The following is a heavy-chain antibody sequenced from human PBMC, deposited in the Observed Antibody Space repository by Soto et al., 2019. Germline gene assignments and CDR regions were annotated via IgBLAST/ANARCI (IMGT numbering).Heavy chain of an antibody. Sequence: GGSLRLSCAGSGFTFSDYYMSWIRQAPGQGLEWVSYMSSSGVTVFYADSVKGRFTISRDNAKNSLYLQMYSLRAEDSAVYYCARNTISAAGADYYGLDVWGKGTTVTVSS. CDR2: MSSSGVTV. D-gene: IGHD6-13*01. J-gene: IGHJ6*04. V-gene: IGHV3-11*01. CDR1: GFTFSDYY. CDR3: ARNTISAAGADYYGLDV.